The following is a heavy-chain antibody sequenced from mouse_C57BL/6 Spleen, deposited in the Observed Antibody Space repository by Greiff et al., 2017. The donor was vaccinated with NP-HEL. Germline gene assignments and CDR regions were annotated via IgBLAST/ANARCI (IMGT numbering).Heavy chain of an antibody. CDR2: IYPGDGDT. CDR3: ARWDDYDGWFAY. CDR1: GYAFSSSW. D-gene: IGHD2-4*01. V-gene: IGHV1-82*01. J-gene: IGHJ3*01. Sequence: QVQLQQSGPELVKPGASVKISCKASGYAFSSSWMNWVKQRPGKGLEWIGRIYPGDGDTNYNGKFKGKATLTADKSSSTAYMQLSSLTSEDSAVYFCARWDDYDGWFAYWGQGTLVTVSA.